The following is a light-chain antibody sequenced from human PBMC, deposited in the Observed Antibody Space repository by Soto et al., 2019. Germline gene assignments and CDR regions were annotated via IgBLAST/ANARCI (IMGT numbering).Light chain of an antibody. V-gene: IGLV2-14*01. CDR3: SSYTRTKTLL. J-gene: IGLJ2*01. CDR1: NSDVGGYNY. Sequence: QSALTQPASVSGSPGQSITISCTGTNSDVGGYNYVSWYQQHSGKAPKLMIYEVTNRPSGVSNRFSGSKSGNTASLTISGLQAEDEAEYYCSSYTRTKTLLFGGGTKVTVL. CDR2: EVT.